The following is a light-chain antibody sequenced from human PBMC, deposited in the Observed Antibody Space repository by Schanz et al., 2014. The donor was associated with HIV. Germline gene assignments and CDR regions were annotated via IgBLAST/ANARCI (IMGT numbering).Light chain of an antibody. CDR2: GAS. J-gene: IGKJ1*01. Sequence: EIVLTQSPATLSLSPGERATLSCRASQSVSSYLAWYQQKPGQAPRLLIYGASTRVTGIPARFSGSGSGTEFTLTISSLQSEDFAVYYCQQYYDWKTFGQGTKVEIK. CDR3: QQYYDWKT. V-gene: IGKV3-15*01. CDR1: QSVSSY.